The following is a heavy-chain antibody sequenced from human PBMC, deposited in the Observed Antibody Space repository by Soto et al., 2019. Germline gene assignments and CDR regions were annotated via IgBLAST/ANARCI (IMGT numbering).Heavy chain of an antibody. CDR2: IYWDDDK. Sequence: QITLKESGPSLVKPTQTLTLTCTFSGFSLSTSGVAVGWIRQPPGKALEWLALIYWDDDKRYSPSLKSRLTITNDTSKNPVVLTLTNMDPVDTATYYCAQRRAAGSPFDPWGQGTLVTVSS. D-gene: IGHD6-13*01. CDR3: AQRRAAGSPFDP. J-gene: IGHJ5*02. V-gene: IGHV2-5*02. CDR1: GFSLSTSGVA.